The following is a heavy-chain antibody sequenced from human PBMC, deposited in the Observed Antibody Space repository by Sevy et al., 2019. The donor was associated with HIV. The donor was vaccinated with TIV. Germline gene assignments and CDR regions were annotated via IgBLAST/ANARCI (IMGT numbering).Heavy chain of an antibody. V-gene: IGHV3-23*01. CDR2: LSFGCGKI. CDR3: AREGCTRPHDY. Sequence: GGSLRLSCAASGFAFYDYSMSWIRQAPGKGLEWVATLSFGCGKINYADSVKGRFTISRDNSKSSFYLQMDNLRVGDTALYYCAREGCTRPHDYWGQGTRVTVSS. J-gene: IGHJ4*02. CDR1: GFAFYDYS. D-gene: IGHD2-8*01.